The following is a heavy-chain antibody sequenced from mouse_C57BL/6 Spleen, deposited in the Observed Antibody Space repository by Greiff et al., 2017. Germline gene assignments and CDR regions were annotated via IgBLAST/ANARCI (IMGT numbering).Heavy chain of an antibody. D-gene: IGHD1-1*01. J-gene: IGHJ1*03. Sequence: VQVVESGPGLVAPSQSLSITCTVSGFSLTSYGVHWVRQPPGKGLEWLVVIWRDGSTTYNSALKSSLSISNDNSKSQVFLKMNSLQTDDTAMYYCARHYYCGSRSYWYFDVWGTGTTVTVSS. CDR2: IWRDGST. V-gene: IGHV2-6-1*01. CDR1: GFSLTSYG. CDR3: ARHYYCGSRSYWYFDV.